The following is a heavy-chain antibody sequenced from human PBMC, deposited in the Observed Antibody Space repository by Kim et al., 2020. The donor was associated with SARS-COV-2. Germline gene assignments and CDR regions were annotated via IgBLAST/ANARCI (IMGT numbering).Heavy chain of an antibody. CDR3: ARGQIGVVVPAAINWFDP. J-gene: IGHJ5*02. V-gene: IGHV4-34*01. Sequence: SETLSLTCAVYGGSFSGYYWSWIRQPPGKGLEWIGEINHGGSTNYNPSLKSRFTISVDTSKNQFSLKLSSVTAADTAVYYCARGQIGVVVPAAINWFDPWGQGTLVTVSS. CDR2: INHGGST. CDR1: GGSFSGYY. D-gene: IGHD2-2*01.